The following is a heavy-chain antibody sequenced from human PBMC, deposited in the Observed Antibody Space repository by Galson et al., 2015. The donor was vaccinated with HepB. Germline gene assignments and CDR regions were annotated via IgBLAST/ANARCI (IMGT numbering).Heavy chain of an antibody. V-gene: IGHV3-30-3*01. CDR1: GFTFSSYA. D-gene: IGHD2-15*01. Sequence: SLRLSCAASGFTFSSYAMHWVRQAPGKGLEWVAVISYDGSNKYYADSVKGRFTISRDNSKNTLYLQMNSLRAEDTAVYYCARDSFFGLQWLRGCSGGSCLLGWFDPWGQGTLVTVSS. CDR3: ARDSFFGLQWLRGCSGGSCLLGWFDP. CDR2: ISYDGSNK. J-gene: IGHJ5*02.